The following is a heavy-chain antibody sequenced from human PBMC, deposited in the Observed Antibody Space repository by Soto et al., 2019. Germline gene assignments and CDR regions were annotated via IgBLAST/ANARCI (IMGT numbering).Heavy chain of an antibody. CDR1: GFTFDDYA. D-gene: IGHD6-6*01. CDR2: ISWNSGSI. J-gene: IGHJ6*03. Sequence: GGSLRLSCAASGFTFDDYAMHWVRQAPGKGLEWVSGISWNSGSIGYADSVKGRFTISRDNAKNSLYLQMNSLRAEDTALYYCAKSSGDYYYYMDVWGKGTTVTVSS. CDR3: AKSSGDYYYYMDV. V-gene: IGHV3-9*01.